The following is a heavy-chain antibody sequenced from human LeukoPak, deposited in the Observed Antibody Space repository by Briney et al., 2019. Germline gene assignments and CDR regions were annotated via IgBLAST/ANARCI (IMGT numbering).Heavy chain of an antibody. CDR2: ISGSGGGT. D-gene: IGHD3-22*01. CDR1: GFTFSSYG. CDR3: ARVSRSSAYYNPNWFDP. Sequence: GGSLRLSCAASGFTFSSYGMSWVRQSPGRGLEWVSTISGSGGGTYYADSVKGRFTISRDNSRNTLYLQIIGLRAEDTAIYYCARVSRSSAYYNPNWFDPWGQGTLVTVSS. J-gene: IGHJ5*02. V-gene: IGHV3-23*01.